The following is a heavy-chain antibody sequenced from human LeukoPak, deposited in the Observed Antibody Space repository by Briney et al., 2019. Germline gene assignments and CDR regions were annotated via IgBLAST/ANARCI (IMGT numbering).Heavy chain of an antibody. CDR1: GGTFSSYA. V-gene: IGHV1-69*06. CDR2: IIPIFGTA. J-gene: IGHJ6*04. CDR3: ARGGSDFEYYYYGMDV. D-gene: IGHD1-26*01. Sequence: GASVKVSCKASGGTFSSYAISWVRQAPGQGLEWMGGIIPIFGTANYAQKFQGRVTITADKSTSTAYMELSSLRSEDTAVYYRARGGSDFEYYYYGMDVWGKGTTVTVSS.